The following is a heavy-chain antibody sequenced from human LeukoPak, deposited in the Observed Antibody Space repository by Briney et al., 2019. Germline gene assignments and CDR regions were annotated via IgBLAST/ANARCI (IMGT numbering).Heavy chain of an antibody. CDR1: GFTFSSYG. J-gene: IGHJ4*02. CDR2: IRYDGSNK. CDR3: AEGYSYRLSF. V-gene: IGHV3-30*02. D-gene: IGHD5-18*01. Sequence: GGSLRLSCAASGFTFSSYGMHWVRQAPGKGLEWVAFIRYDGSNKYYADSVKGRFTISRDNAKNSLYLQMNSLRAEDMAVYYCAEGYSYRLSFWGQGTLVTVSS.